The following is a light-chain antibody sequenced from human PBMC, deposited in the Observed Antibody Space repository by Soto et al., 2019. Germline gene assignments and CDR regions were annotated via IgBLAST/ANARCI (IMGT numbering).Light chain of an antibody. CDR2: WAS. Sequence: DIVMTQSLDSLAVSLGERATINCKSSQSVLYSSNNKNDLAWYQQKPGQPPKLLIYWASTRESGVPDRLSGSGSGTDFTLTISSLQAEDVAVYYCQQYYSTPYTFGQGTKLEIK. V-gene: IGKV4-1*01. CDR1: QSVLYSSNNKND. J-gene: IGKJ2*01. CDR3: QQYYSTPYT.